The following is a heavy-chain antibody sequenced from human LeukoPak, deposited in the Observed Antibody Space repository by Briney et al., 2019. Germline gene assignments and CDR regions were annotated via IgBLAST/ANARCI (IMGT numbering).Heavy chain of an antibody. Sequence: SSVKVSCKASGGTFSSYAISWVRQAPGQGLEWMGGIIPIFGIANYAQKFQGRVTITADKSTSTAYMELSSLRTEDTAVYYCARAPPRGDGYNLYWGQGTLVTVSS. CDR2: IIPIFGIA. CDR1: GGTFSSYA. CDR3: ARAPPRGDGYNLY. V-gene: IGHV1-69*17. J-gene: IGHJ4*02. D-gene: IGHD5-24*01.